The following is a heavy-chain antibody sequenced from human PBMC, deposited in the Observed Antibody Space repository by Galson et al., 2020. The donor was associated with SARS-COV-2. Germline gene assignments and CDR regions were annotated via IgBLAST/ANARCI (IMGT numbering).Heavy chain of an antibody. Sequence: GESLRLSCAASGFNFSSYGMHWVRQAPGKGLEWVAVIWYDGSNKYYADSVKGRFTISRDNSKNTLYLQMNSLRAEDTAVYYCAKDLSAFTIFGVVIVMDVWGKGTTVTVSS. J-gene: IGHJ6*03. V-gene: IGHV3-33*06. CDR3: AKDLSAFTIFGVVIVMDV. D-gene: IGHD3-3*01. CDR1: GFNFSSYG. CDR2: IWYDGSNK.